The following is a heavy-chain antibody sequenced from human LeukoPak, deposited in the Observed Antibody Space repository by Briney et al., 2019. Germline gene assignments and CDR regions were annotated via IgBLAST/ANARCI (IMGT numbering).Heavy chain of an antibody. V-gene: IGHV3-74*01. D-gene: IGHD1-26*01. CDR1: GFTFSSYW. CDR3: AKGTGGSYYYYYYMDV. Sequence: TGGSLRLSCAASGFTFSSYWMHWVRQAPGKGLVWVSRINSDGSSTSYADSVKGRFTISRDNSKNTLYLQMNSLRAEDTAVYYCAKGTGGSYYYYYYMDVWGKGTTVTVSS. J-gene: IGHJ6*03. CDR2: INSDGSST.